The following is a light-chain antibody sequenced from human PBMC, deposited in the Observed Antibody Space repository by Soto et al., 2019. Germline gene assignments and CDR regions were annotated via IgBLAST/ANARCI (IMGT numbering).Light chain of an antibody. CDR3: SSYAGSNKRV. Sequence: QSALTQPPSASGSPGQSVTISCTGTSSDVGGYNYVSWYQQHPGKAPKLMIYEVSKRPSGVPDRFSGSKSGNTASLTVSGLQAEDEAVYYCSSYAGSNKRVFGTGTKVTVL. V-gene: IGLV2-8*01. CDR2: EVS. J-gene: IGLJ1*01. CDR1: SSDVGGYNY.